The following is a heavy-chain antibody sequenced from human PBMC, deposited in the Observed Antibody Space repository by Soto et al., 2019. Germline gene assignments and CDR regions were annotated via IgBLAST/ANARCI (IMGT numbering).Heavy chain of an antibody. Sequence: SETLSLTCTVSGGSISSGDYYWSWIRQPPGKGLEWIGYIYYSGSTYYNPSLKSRVTISADTSKNQFSLKLSSVTAADTAVYYCARDNSARYEQLVNWFDPWGQGTLVTVSS. J-gene: IGHJ5*02. CDR1: GGSISSGDYY. CDR3: ARDNSARYEQLVNWFDP. D-gene: IGHD6-6*01. V-gene: IGHV4-30-4*01. CDR2: IYYSGST.